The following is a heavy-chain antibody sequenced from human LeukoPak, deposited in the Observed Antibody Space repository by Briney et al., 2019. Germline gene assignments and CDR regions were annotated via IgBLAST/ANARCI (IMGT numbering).Heavy chain of an antibody. D-gene: IGHD3-22*01. CDR3: ARLSYFYDNSGYSYGMDV. Sequence: GESLKISCKGSGYSFTSYWIGWVRQMRGKGLEWMGIIYPGDSETRYSPSFQGQVTISVDRSINTAYLQWSSLKASDTAMYYCARLSYFYDNSGYSYGMDVWGQGTTVTVSS. CDR1: GYSFTSYW. V-gene: IGHV5-51*01. J-gene: IGHJ6*02. CDR2: IYPGDSET.